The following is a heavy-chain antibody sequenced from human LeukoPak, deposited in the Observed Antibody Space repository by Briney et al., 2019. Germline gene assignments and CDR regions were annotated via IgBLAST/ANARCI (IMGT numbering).Heavy chain of an antibody. CDR2: IIHTFGTA. Sequence: AVKVSCKASGGTFSSYAISWVRQAPGQGLEWMGGIIHTFGTANYAQKFEGRVTSTTDESTSTAYMELSSLSSEDTAVYYCARTRGDSYGSGYYYYDMDVWVKGTTVTVCS. CDR3: ARTRGDSYGSGYYYYDMDV. J-gene: IGHJ6*03. CDR1: GGTFSSYA. V-gene: IGHV1-69*05. D-gene: IGHD5-18*01.